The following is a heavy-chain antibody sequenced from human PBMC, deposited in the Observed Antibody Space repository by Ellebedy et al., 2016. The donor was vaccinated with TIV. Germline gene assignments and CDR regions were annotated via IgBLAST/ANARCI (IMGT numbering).Heavy chain of an antibody. J-gene: IGHJ4*02. CDR2: VSSSGTTQ. CDR3: AKEYHSRGYGAYFDH. D-gene: IGHD3-22*01. Sequence: GESLKISCEASGFTFSTFGMHWVRQAPGKGLEWVAVVSSSGTTQYYADSVKDRFTISRDNSKNTLYLQMNGLGAEDTAVYYYAKEYHSRGYGAYFDHWGQGTLVTVSS. V-gene: IGHV3-30*18. CDR1: GFTFSTFG.